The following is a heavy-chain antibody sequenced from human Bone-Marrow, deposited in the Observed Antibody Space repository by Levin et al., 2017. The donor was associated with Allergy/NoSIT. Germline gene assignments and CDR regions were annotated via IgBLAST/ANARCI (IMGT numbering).Heavy chain of an antibody. J-gene: IGHJ4*02. Sequence: SQTLSLTCAISGDSVTTNSGAWNWVRQSPSRGLEWLGRTYYRSKWYNDYALSVKSRITINADTSENQFSLQLNSVTPEDTAVYYCAREYPRYCTGGNCYQLDCWGQGTLVTVSS. V-gene: IGHV6-1*01. CDR2: TYYRSKWYN. D-gene: IGHD2-15*01. CDR1: GDSVTTNSGA. CDR3: AREYPRYCTGGNCYQLDC.